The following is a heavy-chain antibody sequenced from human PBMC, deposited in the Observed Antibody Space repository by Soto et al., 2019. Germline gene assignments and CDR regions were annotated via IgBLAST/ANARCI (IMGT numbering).Heavy chain of an antibody. CDR1: GFTFSSYA. D-gene: IGHD6-6*01. Sequence: PGGSLRLSCAASGFTFSSYAMSWVRQAPGKGLEWVSAISGSGGSTYYADSLKGRFTISRDNSKNTLYLQMNSRRAEDTAVYYCVCSSRGPSGFDYWGQGTLVTVSA. CDR3: VCSSRGPSGFDY. CDR2: ISGSGGST. V-gene: IGHV3-23*01. J-gene: IGHJ4*02.